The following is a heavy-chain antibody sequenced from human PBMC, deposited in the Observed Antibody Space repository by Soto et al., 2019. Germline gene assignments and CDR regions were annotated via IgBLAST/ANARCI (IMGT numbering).Heavy chain of an antibody. Sequence: SVTLSLTCNVSGGSITPYNWSWIRQPSGKGLEWIGYISYSGNTNSNPSLKSRVTIAVDTSKNQFSLKLNSVTAADTAIYFCAKNSCGGGCPRYYFDFWSQGTLVTVLL. J-gene: IGHJ4*02. D-gene: IGHD2-21*02. CDR1: GGSITPYN. V-gene: IGHV4-59*03. CDR2: ISYSGNT. CDR3: AKNSCGGGCPRYYFDF.